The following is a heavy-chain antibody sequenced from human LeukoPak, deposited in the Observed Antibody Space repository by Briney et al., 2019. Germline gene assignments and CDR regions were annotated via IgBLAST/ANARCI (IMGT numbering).Heavy chain of an antibody. V-gene: IGHV3-7*01. CDR2: IKQDGSEK. Sequence: AGGSLRLSCAASGFTFSSYWMSWVRQAPGKGLEWVANIKQDGSEKYYVDSVKGRFTISRDNAKNSLYLQMISLRDEDTAVYYCARSANPGVHDFDPWGQGTLVTVSS. D-gene: IGHD6-6*01. CDR3: ARSANPGVHDFDP. CDR1: GFTFSSYW. J-gene: IGHJ5*02.